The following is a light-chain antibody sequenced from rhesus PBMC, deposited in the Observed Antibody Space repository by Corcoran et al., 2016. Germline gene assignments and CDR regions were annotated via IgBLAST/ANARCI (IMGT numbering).Light chain of an antibody. CDR3: LQDYTTPLT. J-gene: IGKJ4*01. V-gene: IGKV1-94*01. CDR2: AAS. Sequence: DTQMTQSPSSLSASVGDRVTVTCRASQGIDRELSWYQQKPGKAPTLLIYAASILQTGGSSRFSGSGSWTDFTLTISSLQPEDVATYYCLQDYTTPLTFGGGTTVESK. CDR1: QGIDRE.